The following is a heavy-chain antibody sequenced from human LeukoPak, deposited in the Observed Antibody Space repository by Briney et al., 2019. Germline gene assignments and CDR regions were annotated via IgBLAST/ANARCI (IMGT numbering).Heavy chain of an antibody. V-gene: IGHV1-69*13. Sequence: GASVKVSCKASGGTFSSYAISWVRQAPGQGLEWMGGIIPIFGTANYAQKFQGRVTITADESTSTAYMELSSLRSEDTAVCYCARGTRDCSSASCYNYWGQGTLVTVSS. CDR3: ARGTRDCSSASCYNY. CDR1: GGTFSSYA. J-gene: IGHJ4*02. D-gene: IGHD2-2*02. CDR2: IIPIFGTA.